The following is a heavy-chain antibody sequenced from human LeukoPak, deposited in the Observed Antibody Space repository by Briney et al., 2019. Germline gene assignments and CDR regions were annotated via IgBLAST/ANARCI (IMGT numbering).Heavy chain of an antibody. J-gene: IGHJ4*02. D-gene: IGHD6-13*01. CDR2: IDPSDSYT. CDR1: GYSFTNYW. Sequence: GESLRISGKGSGYSFTNYWINWVRQMPGKGLEWMGKIDPSDSYTNYSPSFQGQVTISADKSISTAYLQWSSLKASDSAMYYCVRHGLGSSWFGFDYWGQGTLVTVSS. CDR3: VRHGLGSSWFGFDY. V-gene: IGHV5-10-1*04.